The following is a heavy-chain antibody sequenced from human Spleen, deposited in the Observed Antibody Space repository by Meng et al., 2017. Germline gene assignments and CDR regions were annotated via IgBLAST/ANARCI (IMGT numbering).Heavy chain of an antibody. Sequence: QGPRPQAGAGLLKPSETLSLTCALYGGSFGGDYWSWIRQPPGEGLEWIGEINRSGSTNYNPSLKSRVTISADTSKNQFSLKLSSVTAADSAVYYCAGGRPTYYYGSGSFYFDPWGQGTLVTVSS. CDR3: AGGRPTYYYGSGSFYFDP. J-gene: IGHJ5*02. V-gene: IGHV4-34*01. CDR1: GGSFGGDY. CDR2: INRSGST. D-gene: IGHD3-10*01.